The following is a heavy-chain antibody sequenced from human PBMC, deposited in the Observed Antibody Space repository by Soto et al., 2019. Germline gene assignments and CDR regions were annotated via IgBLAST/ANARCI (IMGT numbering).Heavy chain of an antibody. Sequence: QVQLVESGGGVVQPGRSLRLSCAASGFTFSSYGMHWVRQAPGKGLEWVAVIWYDGSNKYYADSVKGRFTISRDNSKNTLYLQMNSLSAEDTAVYYCARDDLYSSGWRLDSWGQGTLVTVSS. CDR1: GFTFSSYG. V-gene: IGHV3-33*01. CDR2: IWYDGSNK. CDR3: ARDDLYSSGWRLDS. D-gene: IGHD6-19*01. J-gene: IGHJ4*02.